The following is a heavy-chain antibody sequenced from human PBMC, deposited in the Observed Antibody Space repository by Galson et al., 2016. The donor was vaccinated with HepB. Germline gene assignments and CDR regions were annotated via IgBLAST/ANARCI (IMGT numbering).Heavy chain of an antibody. V-gene: IGHV1-69*13. CDR1: GGTFTTYA. CDR3: AGGADVLRFFDWLFPFDF. CDR2: IIPTFGTT. D-gene: IGHD3-9*01. Sequence: SVKVSCKASGGTFTTYAISWVRQAPGQGLEWMGGIIPTFGTTNYAQKFLARLTITADESTSTVYMELSSLRSEDTAVYYCAGGADVLRFFDWLFPFDFWGQGTLVTVSS. J-gene: IGHJ4*02.